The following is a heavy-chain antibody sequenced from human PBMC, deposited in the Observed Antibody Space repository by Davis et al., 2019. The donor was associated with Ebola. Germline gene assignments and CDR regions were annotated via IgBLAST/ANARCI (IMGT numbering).Heavy chain of an antibody. J-gene: IGHJ4*02. D-gene: IGHD2-21*01. CDR2: IKQDGSEK. V-gene: IGHV3-7*03. CDR3: ARASSAIGFDY. Sequence: GESLKISCAASVFTFSSYWMSWVRQAPGKGLEWVANIKQDGSEKYYVDSVKGRFTISKDNAKNSLYLQMNSLRAEDTAVYYCARASSAIGFDYWGQGTLVTVSS. CDR1: VFTFSSYW.